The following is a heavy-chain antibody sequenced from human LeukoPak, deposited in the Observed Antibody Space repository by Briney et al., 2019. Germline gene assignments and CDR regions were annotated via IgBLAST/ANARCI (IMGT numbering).Heavy chain of an antibody. J-gene: IGHJ3*02. CDR3: ARDVEGGTFDI. CDR2: IDQSGGRN. D-gene: IGHD3-16*01. V-gene: IGHV3-7*05. CDR1: GFTFSRFW. Sequence: PGGSLRLSCAASGFTFSRFWMNWVRQAPGRGLEWVANIDQSGGRNNYVDSVKGRFTISRDNAKNSLFLEMSSLRADDTAVYFCARDVEGGTFDIWRQGTTVTVSS.